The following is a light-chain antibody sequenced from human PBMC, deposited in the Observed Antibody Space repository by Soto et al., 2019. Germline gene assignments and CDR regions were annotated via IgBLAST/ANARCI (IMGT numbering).Light chain of an antibody. CDR2: DAS. J-gene: IGKJ4*01. V-gene: IGKV3-11*01. Sequence: EIVLTQSPATLSLSPGERATLSCRASQSVNNYLAWYQQKPGQAPRLLIYDASSRTTDIPARFSGSGSGTDFTLTISSLEPEDFATYYCHQRSNWPLTFGGGTKVEIK. CDR1: QSVNNY. CDR3: HQRSNWPLT.